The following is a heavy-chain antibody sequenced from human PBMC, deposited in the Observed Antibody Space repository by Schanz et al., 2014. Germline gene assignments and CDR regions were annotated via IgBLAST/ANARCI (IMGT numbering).Heavy chain of an antibody. J-gene: IGHJ4*02. V-gene: IGHV3-48*04. Sequence: EMQLLESGGGLAQPGGSLRLSCAASGFKFTDYAMTWVRQAPGKGLEWVAFISSSGTSIYYADSVKGRFTISRDNAKNSLYRQMNSLGAEDTALYYCARLDSSSWYPRYWGQGTLVTVSS. D-gene: IGHD6-13*01. CDR2: ISSSGTSI. CDR3: ARLDSSSWYPRY. CDR1: GFKFTDYA.